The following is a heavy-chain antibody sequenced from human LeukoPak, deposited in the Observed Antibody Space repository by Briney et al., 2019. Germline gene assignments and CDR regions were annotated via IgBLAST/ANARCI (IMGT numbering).Heavy chain of an antibody. V-gene: IGHV4-31*03. Sequence: SQTLSLTCTVSGGSISSGGYYWSWIRQHPGKGLEWIGYIYYSGSTYYNPSLKSRVTISVDTSKNQFSLKLSSVTAADTAVYYCPRDGYRDAFDIWGQGTMVTVSS. CDR2: IYYSGST. J-gene: IGHJ3*02. D-gene: IGHD3-16*02. CDR1: GGSISSGGYY. CDR3: PRDGYRDAFDI.